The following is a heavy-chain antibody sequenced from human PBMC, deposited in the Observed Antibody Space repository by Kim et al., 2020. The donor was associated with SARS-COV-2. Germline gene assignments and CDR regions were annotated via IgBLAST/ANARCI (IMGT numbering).Heavy chain of an antibody. J-gene: IGHJ6*02. CDR3: ARDLIYYDILTGYYLKYGMDV. D-gene: IGHD3-9*01. CDR1: GYTFTSYA. V-gene: IGHV1-3*01. CDR2: INAGNGNT. Sequence: ASVKVSCKASGYTFTSYAMHWVRQAPGQRLEWMGWINAGNGNTKYSQKFQGRVTITRDTSASTAYMELSSLRSEDTAVYYCARDLIYYDILTGYYLKYGMDVWGQGTTVTVSS.